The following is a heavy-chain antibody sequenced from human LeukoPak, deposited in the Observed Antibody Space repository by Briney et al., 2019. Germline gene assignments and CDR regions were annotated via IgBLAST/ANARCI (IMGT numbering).Heavy chain of an antibody. Sequence: GGSLRLSCAASGFTFDDYAMHWVRQAPGKGLEWVSGISWNSGSIAYADSVKGRFTVSRDNAKNSLYLQMNSLRTDDMALYYCAKGAARRRFYYYMDVWGKGTTVTVSS. V-gene: IGHV3-9*03. CDR1: GFTFDDYA. D-gene: IGHD6-6*01. J-gene: IGHJ6*03. CDR3: AKGAARRRFYYYMDV. CDR2: ISWNSGSI.